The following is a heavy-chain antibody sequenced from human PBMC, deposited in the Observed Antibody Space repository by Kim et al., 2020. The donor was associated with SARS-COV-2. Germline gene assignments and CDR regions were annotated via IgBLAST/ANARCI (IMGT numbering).Heavy chain of an antibody. CDR1: GGSISSSSYY. D-gene: IGHD2-21*01. CDR2: IYYSGST. V-gene: IGHV4-39*01. J-gene: IGHJ4*02. CDR3: SRQSPRIYFDY. Sequence: SETLSLTCTVSGGSISSSSYYWGWIRQPPGKGLEWIGSIYYSGSTYYNPSLKSRVTISVDTSKNQFSLKLSSVTAADTAVYYCSRQSPRIYFDYWGQGTL.